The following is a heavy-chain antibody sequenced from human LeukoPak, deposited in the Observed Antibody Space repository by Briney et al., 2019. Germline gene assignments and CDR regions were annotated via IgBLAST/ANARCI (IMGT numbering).Heavy chain of an antibody. Sequence: ASVKVSCKVSGYTLTELSMHWVRQAPGKGLEWMGGFDPEDGETIYAQKFQGRVTMTEDTSTDTAYMELSSLRSEDTAVYYCARDHVNYYGSGSYYPPTNAFDIWGQGTVVTVSS. CDR3: ARDHVNYYGSGSYYPPTNAFDI. J-gene: IGHJ3*02. CDR1: GYTLTELS. V-gene: IGHV1-24*01. CDR2: FDPEDGET. D-gene: IGHD3-10*01.